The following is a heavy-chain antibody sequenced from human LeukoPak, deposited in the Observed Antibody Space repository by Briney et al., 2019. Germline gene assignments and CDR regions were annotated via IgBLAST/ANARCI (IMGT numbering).Heavy chain of an antibody. CDR3: ARDLHYAFDI. Sequence: PGGSLRLSCAASGFTFSGYAMNWVRQAPGKGLEWVSHIYSSDTTYADSVKGRFTISRDNAKNSLYQQMNSLRDEDTAVYYCARDLHYAFDIWGQGTMVTASS. D-gene: IGHD3-10*01. CDR1: GFTFSGYA. J-gene: IGHJ3*02. CDR2: IYSSDTT. V-gene: IGHV3-48*02.